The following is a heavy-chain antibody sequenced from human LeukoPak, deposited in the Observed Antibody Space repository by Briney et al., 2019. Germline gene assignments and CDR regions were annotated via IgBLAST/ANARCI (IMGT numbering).Heavy chain of an antibody. J-gene: IGHJ4*02. CDR2: MNPNSGNT. Sequence: GASVKVSCKASGYTFTSYDINWVRQATGQGLEWMGWMNPNSGNTGYAQKFQGRVTITRNTSISTAYMELSSLRSEDTAVYYCARGRLERLRLVAAIYYFDYWGQGTLVTVSS. CDR1: GYTFTSYD. D-gene: IGHD1-1*01. CDR3: ARGRLERLRLVAAIYYFDY. V-gene: IGHV1-8*03.